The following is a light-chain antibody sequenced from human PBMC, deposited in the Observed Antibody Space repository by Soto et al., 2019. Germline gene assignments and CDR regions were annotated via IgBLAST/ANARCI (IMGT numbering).Light chain of an antibody. CDR1: QSVSNNY. CDR3: QRYGSSGT. J-gene: IGKJ1*01. Sequence: EIVLTQSPGPLSLSPGERATLSCRASQSVSNNYLAWYQQKPGQAPRLLIYGASNRATGIPDRFSGSGSGTDFTLTISRLEPEDFAVYYCQRYGSSGTLGQGTKVDIK. V-gene: IGKV3-20*01. CDR2: GAS.